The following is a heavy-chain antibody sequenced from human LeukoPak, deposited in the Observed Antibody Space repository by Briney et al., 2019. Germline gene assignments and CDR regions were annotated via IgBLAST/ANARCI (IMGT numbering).Heavy chain of an antibody. CDR2: ISWNSGSI. CDR1: GFTFSSYA. V-gene: IGHV3-9*01. D-gene: IGHD6-19*01. Sequence: GGSLRLSCAASGFTFSSYAMHWVRQAPGKGLEWVSGISWNSGSIGYADSAKGRFTISRDNAKNSLYLQMNSLRAEDTALYYCAKDMHSSGWANLDYWGQGTLVTVSS. J-gene: IGHJ4*02. CDR3: AKDMHSSGWANLDY.